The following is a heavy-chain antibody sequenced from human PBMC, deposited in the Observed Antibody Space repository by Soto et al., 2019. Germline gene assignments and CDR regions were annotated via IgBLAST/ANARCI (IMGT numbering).Heavy chain of an antibody. V-gene: IGHV1-18*01. CDR2: ISAYNGNT. CDR1: GYTFTSYG. D-gene: IGHD5-12*01. J-gene: IGHJ4*02. Sequence: ASVKVSCKASGYTFTSYGISWVRQAPGQGLEWMGWISAYNGNTNYAQKLQGRVTMTTDTSTSTAYMELRSLRSDDTAVYYCARDQPISGQRWLPDRLWGQGTLVTVSS. CDR3: ARDQPISGQRWLPDRL.